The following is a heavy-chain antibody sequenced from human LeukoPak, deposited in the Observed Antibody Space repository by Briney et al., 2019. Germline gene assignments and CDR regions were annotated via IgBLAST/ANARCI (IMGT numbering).Heavy chain of an antibody. D-gene: IGHD2-15*01. V-gene: IGHV3-73*01. CDR2: IRSKANGYTT. CDR3: TRLAGGDAFDI. Sequence: GGSLKLSCAASGFTFSGSAMHWVRQASGKGLEWVGRIRSKANGYTTAYGASVKGRFTISRDDSQRATYVQMNSLKIEDTAVYYCTRLAGGDAFDIWGPGTMVTVSS. J-gene: IGHJ3*02. CDR1: GFTFSGSA.